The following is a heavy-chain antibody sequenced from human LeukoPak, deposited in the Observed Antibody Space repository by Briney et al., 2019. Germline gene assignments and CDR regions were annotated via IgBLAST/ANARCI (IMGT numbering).Heavy chain of an antibody. CDR2: ISSSSSTI. J-gene: IGHJ4*02. CDR1: GFTFSSYS. Sequence: PGGSLRLSCAASGFTFSSYSMNWVRQAPGKGLEWVSYISSSSSTIYYADSVKGRFTISRDNAKNSLYLQMNSLRAEDTAVYYCAREGTGDLGYWGQGTLVTVSS. D-gene: IGHD7-27*01. V-gene: IGHV3-48*01. CDR3: AREGTGDLGY.